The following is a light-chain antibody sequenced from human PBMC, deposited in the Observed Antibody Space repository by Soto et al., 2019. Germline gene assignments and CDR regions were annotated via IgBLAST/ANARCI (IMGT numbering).Light chain of an antibody. V-gene: IGLV2-14*01. J-gene: IGLJ1*01. CDR1: SSDVGIYNY. CDR3: SSYTTSSTRV. Sequence: QSSLTHPASLSGSAGQSIAISCTGSSSDVGIYNYVSWYQQHPGKVPKLIIYEVTSRPSGVSIRFSGSKSGNTASLTISGLQPEDEADYYCSSYTTSSTRVFGTGTKVTVL. CDR2: EVT.